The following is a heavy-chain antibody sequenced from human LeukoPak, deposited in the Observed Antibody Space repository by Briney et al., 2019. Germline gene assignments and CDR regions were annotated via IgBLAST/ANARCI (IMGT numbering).Heavy chain of an antibody. D-gene: IGHD6-19*01. V-gene: IGHV4-4*07. CDR1: GGSISSYY. CDR3: ARDYSSIAVAGYNWFDP. CDR2: IYTSGST. Sequence: SESLSLTCTVSGGSISSYYWSWIRQPAGKGLEWIGRIYTSGSTNYNPSIKSRATMSVDTSKNQFSLKLSSVTAADTAVYYCARDYSSIAVAGYNWFDPWSQGTLVSVSS. J-gene: IGHJ5*02.